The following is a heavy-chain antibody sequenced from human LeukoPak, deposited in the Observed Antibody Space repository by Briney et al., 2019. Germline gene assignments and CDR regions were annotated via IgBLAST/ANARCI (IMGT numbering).Heavy chain of an antibody. CDR2: IRYDGSDK. CDR3: TTLLRPYNSAWPGDH. CDR1: GFTFSSYG. J-gene: IGHJ4*02. Sequence: GGSLRLSCAASGFTFSSYGMHWVRQAPGKGLEWVAFIRYDGSDKYYADSVKGRFTTSRDNSKNTLYLQMNSLKTEDTSVYYCTTLLRPYNSAWPGDHWGQGTLVTVSS. V-gene: IGHV3-30*02. D-gene: IGHD6-19*01.